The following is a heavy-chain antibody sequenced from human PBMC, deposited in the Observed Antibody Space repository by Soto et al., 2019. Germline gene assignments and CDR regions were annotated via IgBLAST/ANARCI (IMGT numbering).Heavy chain of an antibody. CDR2: IYYSGST. Sequence: TLSLTCTVSGGSISSGGYYWSWIRQHPGKGLEWIGYIYYSGSTYYNPSLKSRVTISVDTSKNQFSLKLSSVTAADTAVYYCAREKAGYYKYWGQGTLVTVSS. CDR1: GGSISSGGYY. D-gene: IGHD3-9*01. V-gene: IGHV4-31*03. J-gene: IGHJ4*02. CDR3: AREKAGYYKY.